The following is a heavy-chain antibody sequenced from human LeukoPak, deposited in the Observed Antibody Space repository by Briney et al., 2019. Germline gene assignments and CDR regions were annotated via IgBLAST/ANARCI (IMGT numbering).Heavy chain of an antibody. CDR1: GFTFSSYS. J-gene: IGHJ4*02. V-gene: IGHV3-20*04. D-gene: IGHD4-23*01. CDR3: ARDSGAGGY. Sequence: GGSLRLSCAASGFTFSSYSMNWVRQAPGKGLEWVSGINLNGGSTVYADSVKGRFTISRDNAKNSLYLQMNSLRAEDTAVYYCARDSGAGGYWGQGTLVTVSS. CDR2: INLNGGST.